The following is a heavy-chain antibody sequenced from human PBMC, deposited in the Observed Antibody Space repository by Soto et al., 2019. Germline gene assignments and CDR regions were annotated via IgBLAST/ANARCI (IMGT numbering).Heavy chain of an antibody. CDR1: GYTFTSYY. CDR3: ATSMVTFWYFDL. D-gene: IGHD4-17*01. V-gene: IGHV1-24*01. Sequence: ASVKVSCKASGYTFTSYYIHWVRQAPGQGLEWMGGFDPEDGETIYAQKFQGRVTMTEDTSTDTAYMELSSLRSEDTAVYYCATSMVTFWYFDLWGRGTLVTVSS. J-gene: IGHJ2*01. CDR2: FDPEDGET.